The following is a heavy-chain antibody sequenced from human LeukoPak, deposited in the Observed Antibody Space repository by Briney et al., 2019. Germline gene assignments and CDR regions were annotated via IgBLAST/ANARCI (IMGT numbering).Heavy chain of an antibody. Sequence: GGSLRLSCAASGFIFSSYAMNWVRQAPGKGLEWVAIISYDGHNEYYADSVKGRFTISRDNSKNTVLLQMNSLRVEDTAVYYCAKGIGYGGMDVWGQGTTLIVSS. V-gene: IGHV3-30*04. J-gene: IGHJ6*02. CDR1: GFIFSSYA. CDR3: AKGIGYGGMDV. CDR2: ISYDGHNE. D-gene: IGHD5-12*01.